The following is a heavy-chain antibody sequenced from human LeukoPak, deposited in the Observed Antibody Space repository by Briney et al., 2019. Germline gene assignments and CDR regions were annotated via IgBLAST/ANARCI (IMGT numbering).Heavy chain of an antibody. CDR1: GFTFNSYS. D-gene: IGHD3-10*02. J-gene: IGHJ6*04. V-gene: IGHV3-30*18. Sequence: GGSLRLSCAASGFTFNSYSMNWVRQAPGKGLEWVAVISYAGSNEHYADSVKGRFTISRDSAKNSLYLQMNSLRAEDTAVYYCAELGITMIGGVWGKGTTVTISS. CDR2: ISYAGSNE. CDR3: AELGITMIGGV.